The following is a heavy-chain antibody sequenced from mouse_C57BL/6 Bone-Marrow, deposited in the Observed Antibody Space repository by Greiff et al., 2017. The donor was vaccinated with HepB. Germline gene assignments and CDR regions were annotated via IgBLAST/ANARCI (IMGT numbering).Heavy chain of an antibody. Sequence: VQVVESGAALVRPGTSVKMSCKASGYTFTNYWIGWAKQRPGHGLEWIGDIYPGGGYTNYNEKFKGKATLTADKSSSTAYMQFSSLTSEDSAIYYCARGGGTPFAYWGQGTLVTVSA. V-gene: IGHV1-63*01. CDR1: GYTFTNYW. CDR3: ARGGGTPFAY. J-gene: IGHJ3*01. D-gene: IGHD2-14*01. CDR2: IYPGGGYT.